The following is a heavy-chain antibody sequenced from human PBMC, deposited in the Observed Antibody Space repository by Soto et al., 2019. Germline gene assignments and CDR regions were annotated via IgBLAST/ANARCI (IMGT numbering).Heavy chain of an antibody. Sequence: PGESLKISCKGSGYSFTSYWIGWVRQMPGKGLEWMGIIYPGDSDTRYSPSFQGQVTISADKSISTAYLQWSSLKASDTAMYYCSISAGGADYYDSSGYYFDYWGQGTLVTVSS. CDR2: IYPGDSDT. D-gene: IGHD3-22*01. CDR1: GYSFTSYW. V-gene: IGHV5-51*03. J-gene: IGHJ4*02. CDR3: SISAGGADYYDSSGYYFDY.